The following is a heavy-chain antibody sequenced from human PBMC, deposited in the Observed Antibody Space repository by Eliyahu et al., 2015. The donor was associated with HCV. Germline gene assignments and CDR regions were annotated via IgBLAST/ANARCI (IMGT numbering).Heavy chain of an antibody. CDR2: IKGDASET. CDR1: GFSFSKYY. V-gene: IGHV3-7*01. J-gene: IGHJ3*02. D-gene: IGHD1-26*01. CDR3: ARENIISVGGFDI. Sequence: EVQLVESGGRLVQPGGSLRLSCAASGFSFSKYYMNWVRQAPGKGLEWVANIKGDASETFYEDSLRGRFIISRDNDENSVYLQIESLRAEDTAIYYCARENIISVGGFDIWGQGTMVTVFS.